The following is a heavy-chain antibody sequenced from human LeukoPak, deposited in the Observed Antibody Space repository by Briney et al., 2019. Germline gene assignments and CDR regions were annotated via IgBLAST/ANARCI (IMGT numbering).Heavy chain of an antibody. J-gene: IGHJ3*02. CDR3: ARGDPNCSGGSCYNAFDI. Sequence: SETLSLTCTVSGGSISSYYWSWIRQPPGKGLEWIGYIYYSGSTNYNPSLKSRVTISVDTSKNQFSLKLSSVTAADTAVYYCARGDPNCSGGSCYNAFDIWGQGTMVTVSS. D-gene: IGHD2-15*01. CDR2: IYYSGST. CDR1: GGSISSYY. V-gene: IGHV4-59*01.